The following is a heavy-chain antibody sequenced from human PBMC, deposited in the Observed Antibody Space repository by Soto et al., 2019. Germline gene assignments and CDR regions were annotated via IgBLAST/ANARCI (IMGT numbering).Heavy chain of an antibody. CDR3: ARDITSYNAEIRGAHYFYYGMDV. J-gene: IGHJ6*02. V-gene: IGHV1-69*01. CDR2: IIPIFDAT. CDR1: GGTFSSHG. Sequence: QLQLVQSGAEVKKPGSSVKVSCKASGGTFSSHGISWVRQAPGQGLEWMGGIIPIFDATKYVQKFQGRVTITADESTNTAYMELSSLRSEDTAVYYCARDITSYNAEIRGAHYFYYGMDVWGQGTSVTVSS. D-gene: IGHD3-10*01.